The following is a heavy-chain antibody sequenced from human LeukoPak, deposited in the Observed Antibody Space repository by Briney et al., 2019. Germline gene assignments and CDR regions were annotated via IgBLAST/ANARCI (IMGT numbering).Heavy chain of an antibody. D-gene: IGHD2-2*01. CDR1: GGTFSSYT. CDR2: IIPILGIA. V-gene: IGHV1-69*04. CDR3: ARDGQQYPYYYYYGMDV. J-gene: IGHJ6*02. Sequence: ASVKVSCTASGGTFSSYTNSWVRQAPGQGLEWMGRIIPILGIANYAQKFQGRVTITADKSTSTAYMELSSLRSEDTAVYYCARDGQQYPYYYYYGMDVWGQGTTVTVSS.